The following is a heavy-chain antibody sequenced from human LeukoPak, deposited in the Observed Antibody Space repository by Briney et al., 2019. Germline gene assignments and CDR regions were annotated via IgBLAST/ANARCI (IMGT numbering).Heavy chain of an antibody. Sequence: KASETLSLTCTVSGGSFSSYYWSWIRQPPGRGLEWIGYIYDTGTTNYNPSLSSRVIISLDTSKNLFSLKLTSVTAADTAVYYCARGLTADSWGQGTLVTVSS. CDR3: ARGLTADS. D-gene: IGHD5-18*01. V-gene: IGHV4-59*01. J-gene: IGHJ4*02. CDR2: IYDTGTT. CDR1: GGSFSSYY.